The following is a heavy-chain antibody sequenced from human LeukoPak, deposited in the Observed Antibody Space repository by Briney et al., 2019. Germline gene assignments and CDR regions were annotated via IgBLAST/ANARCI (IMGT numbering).Heavy chain of an antibody. CDR3: ARDSSRYGSGTFDY. CDR2: IYYSGST. CDR1: GGSISSYY. Sequence: SETLSLTCTVSGGSISSYYWSWIRQPPGKGLEWIGYIYYSGSTNYDPSLKSRVTISLDTSKNQFSLKLTSVTAADTAVYYCARDSSRYGSGTFDYWGQGTLVTVSS. V-gene: IGHV4-59*01. D-gene: IGHD3-10*01. J-gene: IGHJ4*02.